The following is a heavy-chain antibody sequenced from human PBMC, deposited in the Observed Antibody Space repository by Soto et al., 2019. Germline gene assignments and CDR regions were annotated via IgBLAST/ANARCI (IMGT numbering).Heavy chain of an antibody. D-gene: IGHD5-18*01. Sequence: QVQLQESGPGLVKPSQTLSLTCTVSGGSIRSVGYYWSWIRQHPGQGLALIGYISYSGSIYSNPSLKRRVTISVDTSKNQFSLRLNSVTVADTAVYYRAGSLEYTYGGYYEYALDVWGQGTTVTVSS. V-gene: IGHV4-31*03. CDR3: AGSLEYTYGGYYEYALDV. CDR1: GGSIRSVGYY. J-gene: IGHJ6*02. CDR2: ISYSGSI.